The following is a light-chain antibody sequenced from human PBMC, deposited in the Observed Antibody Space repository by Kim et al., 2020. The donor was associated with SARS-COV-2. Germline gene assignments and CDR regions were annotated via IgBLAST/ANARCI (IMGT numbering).Light chain of an antibody. V-gene: IGLV1-51*01. J-gene: IGLJ2*01. CDR3: GTWDSSLSAGV. CDR2: DNN. CDR1: SSNIGNNY. Sequence: GQKATISCSGSSSNIGNNYVSWYQQVPGTAPKLLIYDNNKRPSGIPDRFSGSKSGTSATLGITGLQTGDEADYYCGTWDSSLSAGVFGGGTQLTVL.